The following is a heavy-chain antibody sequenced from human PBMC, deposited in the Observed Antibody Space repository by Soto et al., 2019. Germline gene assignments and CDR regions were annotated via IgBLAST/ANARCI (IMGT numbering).Heavy chain of an antibody. Sequence: SETLSLTCAVSGGSISSSNWWSWVRQPPGKGLEWIGEIYHSGSTNYNPSLKSRVTISVDKSKNQFSLKLSSVTAADTAVHYCARDRRITIFGVVIITPKAPSYYYGMDVWGQGTTVTVSS. CDR2: IYHSGST. V-gene: IGHV4-4*02. CDR1: GGSISSSNW. CDR3: ARDRRITIFGVVIITPKAPSYYYGMDV. D-gene: IGHD3-3*01. J-gene: IGHJ6*02.